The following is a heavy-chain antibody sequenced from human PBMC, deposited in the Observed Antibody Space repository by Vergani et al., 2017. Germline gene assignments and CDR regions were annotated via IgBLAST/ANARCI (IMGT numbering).Heavy chain of an antibody. CDR3: VRDQVTMLRGSDALDI. V-gene: IGHV3-49*03. D-gene: IGHD3-10*01. CDR2: IRSKAYGQAT. CDR1: GFSFGYYA. Sequence: EVQLLESGGGLVQPGGSLRLSCEASGFSFGYYAMDWFRQAPGQGLEWVGGIRSKAYGQATIYAASVKGRFTISSDDSKSLAYLQMNNRQTEDTAMYYCVRDQVTMLRGSDALDIWGQGTMVTVSS. J-gene: IGHJ3*02.